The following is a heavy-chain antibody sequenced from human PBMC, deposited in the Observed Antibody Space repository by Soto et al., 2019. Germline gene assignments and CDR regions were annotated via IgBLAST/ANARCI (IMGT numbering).Heavy chain of an antibody. D-gene: IGHD6-25*01. Sequence: QVQLVQSGAEMKRPGASVILSCKASGYIFTTYSIHWVRQTAGQGLEWMAKVDPRDGSTGYAQKFRGRVSMAWDTSTRTASMEVSSLTSDDTATYYCARVRSSGREFDYWGQGTQVTVSS. CDR2: VDPRDGST. CDR1: GYIFTTYS. CDR3: ARVRSSGREFDY. J-gene: IGHJ4*02. V-gene: IGHV1-46*01.